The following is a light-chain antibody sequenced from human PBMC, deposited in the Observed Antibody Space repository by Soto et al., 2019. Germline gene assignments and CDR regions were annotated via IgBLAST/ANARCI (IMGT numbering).Light chain of an antibody. CDR1: QTISSW. CDR2: KAS. CDR3: QHYNSYSEA. J-gene: IGKJ1*01. V-gene: IGKV1-5*03. Sequence: DIQMTQSPSTLSGSVGDRVTINCRASQTISSWLAWYQQKPGKAPKLLIYKASTLKSGVPSRFSGSGSGTEFTLTISSLQPDDFATYYCQHYNSYSEAFGQGTKVDNK.